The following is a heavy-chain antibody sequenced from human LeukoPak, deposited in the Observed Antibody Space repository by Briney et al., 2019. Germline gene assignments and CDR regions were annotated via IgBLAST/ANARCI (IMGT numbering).Heavy chain of an antibody. D-gene: IGHD3-10*01. Sequence: SETLSLTCTVSGGSISSYYWSWIRQPPGKGLEWIGYIYYSGSTNYNPSLKSRVTISVDTSKNQFSLKLSSVTAADTAVYYCARETSYYGSGSYYRVNWFDPWGRGTLVTVSS. CDR2: IYYSGST. CDR3: ARETSYYGSGSYYRVNWFDP. J-gene: IGHJ5*02. V-gene: IGHV4-59*01. CDR1: GGSISSYY.